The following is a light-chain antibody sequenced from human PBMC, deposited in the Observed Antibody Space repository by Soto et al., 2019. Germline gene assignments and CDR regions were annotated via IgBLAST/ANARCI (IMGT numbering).Light chain of an antibody. J-gene: IGKJ1*01. V-gene: IGKV3-20*01. CDR1: QSVSSSY. Sequence: EIVLTQSPGTLSLSPGERATLSCRASQSVSSSYLAWYQQKPAQAPRLLIYGASSRATAIPDRFSGSGSGTDFTLTISRLEPEDFAVYYCQQYGSSPGTFGQGTKVEIK. CDR2: GAS. CDR3: QQYGSSPGT.